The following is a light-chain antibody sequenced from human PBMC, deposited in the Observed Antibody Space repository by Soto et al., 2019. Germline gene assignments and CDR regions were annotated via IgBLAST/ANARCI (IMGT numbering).Light chain of an antibody. Sequence: EIVMTQSPATLSVSPGERVTLSCRASQSVSSNLAWYQQKPGQAPRLLIYGASTRATGIPARFSGSGPGTAFTLTISSLQSEAFAVYYCQQYNSWPLTFGQGTRLEI. V-gene: IGKV3-15*01. J-gene: IGKJ5*01. CDR3: QQYNSWPLT. CDR2: GAS. CDR1: QSVSSN.